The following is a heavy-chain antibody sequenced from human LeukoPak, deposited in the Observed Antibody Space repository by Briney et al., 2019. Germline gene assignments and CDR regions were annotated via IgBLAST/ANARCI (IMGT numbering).Heavy chain of an antibody. CDR2: IWYDGSNK. Sequence: GMSLRLSCAASGFTFCSYGMLGLRQAPGKGRVGVAVIWYDGSNKYYADSVRVRFTISRDNSKNTLYLQRNSLRDEDAVLYYCARHFRYDSRGYYYADWGQGTLVTVSA. CDR3: ARHFRYDSRGYYYAD. V-gene: IGHV3-33*01. D-gene: IGHD3-22*01. J-gene: IGHJ4*02. CDR1: GFTFCSYG.